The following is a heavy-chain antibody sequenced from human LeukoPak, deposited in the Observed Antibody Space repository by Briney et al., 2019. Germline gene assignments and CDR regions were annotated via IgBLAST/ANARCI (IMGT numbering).Heavy chain of an antibody. V-gene: IGHV1-69*04. Sequence: GSLVKVSCKAPGGTFSSYTISWVRQAPGQGLEWMGRIIPILGIANYAQKFQGRVTITADKSTSTAYMELSSLRSEDTAVYYCAREGGSYFFDYWGQGTLVTVSS. CDR2: IIPILGIA. CDR1: GGTFSSYT. D-gene: IGHD1-26*01. J-gene: IGHJ4*02. CDR3: AREGGSYFFDY.